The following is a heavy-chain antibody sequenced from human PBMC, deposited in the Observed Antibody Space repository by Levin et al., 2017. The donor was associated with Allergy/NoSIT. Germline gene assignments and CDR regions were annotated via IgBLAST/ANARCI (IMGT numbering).Heavy chain of an antibody. CDR3: AKGYCSGGSCYPGGY. CDR2: ISWNSGSI. V-gene: IGHV3-9*01. CDR1: GFIFDDYA. Sequence: PGGSLRLSCAASGFIFDDYAMHWVRQAPGKGLEWVSGISWNSGSIGYADSVKGRFTISRDNAKNSLYLQMNSLRAEDTALYYCAKGYCSGGSCYPGGYWGQGTLVTVSS. D-gene: IGHD2-15*01. J-gene: IGHJ4*02.